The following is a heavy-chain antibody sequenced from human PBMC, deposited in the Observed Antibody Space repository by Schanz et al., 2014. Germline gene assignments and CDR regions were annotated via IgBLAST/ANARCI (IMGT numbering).Heavy chain of an antibody. Sequence: QVQLVQSGGEVKKPGASATVSCKASGYTFNNHGISWVRQAPGQGLEWMGIINPSGGSTSYAQKFQGRVTMTRDTSTSTVYMELSSLRSEDTAVYYCAASSGWHPSTDYWGQGTLVIVSS. J-gene: IGHJ4*02. V-gene: IGHV1-46*02. D-gene: IGHD6-19*01. CDR1: GYTFNNHG. CDR3: AASSGWHPSTDY. CDR2: INPSGGST.